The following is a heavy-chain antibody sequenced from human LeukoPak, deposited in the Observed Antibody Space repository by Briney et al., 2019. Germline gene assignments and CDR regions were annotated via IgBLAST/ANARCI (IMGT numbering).Heavy chain of an antibody. V-gene: IGHV1-24*01. CDR2: FDPEDGET. CDR3: ATDNNYYDSSDYYFGSWDY. D-gene: IGHD3-22*01. J-gene: IGHJ4*02. Sequence: ASVKVSCKVSGYTLTELSMHWARQAPGKGLEWMGGFDPEDGETIYAQKFQGRVTMTEDTSTDTAYMELSSLRSGDTAVYYCATDNNYYDSSDYYFGSWDYWGQGTLVTVSS. CDR1: GYTLTELS.